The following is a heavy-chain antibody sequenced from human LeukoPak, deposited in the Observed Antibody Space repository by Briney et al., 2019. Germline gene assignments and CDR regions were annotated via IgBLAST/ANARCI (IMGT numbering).Heavy chain of an antibody. D-gene: IGHD2-2*01. CDR1: GYTFTSYG. Sequence: ASVKVSGKASGYTFTSYGISWVRQAPGRGREWVAPINPKDGSTNEAENFRGRVNLTRDTSKTTLYMDQHSLESSDTAVYYCARDRGCTTSSCYRTGLRWFDPWGQGTLVIVSS. CDR3: ARDRGCTTSSCYRTGLRWFDP. V-gene: IGHV1-18*01. CDR2: INPKDGST. J-gene: IGHJ5*02.